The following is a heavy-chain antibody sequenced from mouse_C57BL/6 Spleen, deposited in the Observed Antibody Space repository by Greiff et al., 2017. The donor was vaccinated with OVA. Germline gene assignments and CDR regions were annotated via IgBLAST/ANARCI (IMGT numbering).Heavy chain of an antibody. V-gene: IGHV5-16*01. J-gene: IGHJ2*01. CDR1: GFTFSDYY. D-gene: IGHD3-2*02. CDR3: ARAPGQLRLPYFDY. Sequence: EVQLVESEGGLVQPGSSMKLSCTASGFTFSDYYMAWVRQVPEKGLEWVANINYDGSSTYYLDSLKSRFIISRDNAKNILYLQMSSLKSEDTATYYCARAPGQLRLPYFDYWGQGTTLTVSS. CDR2: INYDGSST.